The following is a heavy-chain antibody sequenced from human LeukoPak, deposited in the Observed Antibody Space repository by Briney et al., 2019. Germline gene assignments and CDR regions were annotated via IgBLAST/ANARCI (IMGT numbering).Heavy chain of an antibody. J-gene: IGHJ4*02. Sequence: ASVKVSCKASGHTFTGYYMHWVRQALGQGLEWMGWINPNSGGTNYAQKFQGRVTMTRDTSISTAYMELSRLRSDDTAVYYCARDVGATGFDYWGQGTLVTVSS. V-gene: IGHV1-2*02. CDR3: ARDVGATGFDY. CDR2: INPNSGGT. D-gene: IGHD1-26*01. CDR1: GHTFTGYY.